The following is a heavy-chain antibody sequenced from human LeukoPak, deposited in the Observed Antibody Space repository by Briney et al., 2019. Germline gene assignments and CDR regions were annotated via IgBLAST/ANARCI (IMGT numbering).Heavy chain of an antibody. CDR1: GGSFSGYY. J-gene: IGHJ4*02. CDR3: ARRYYYVSSGYYSN. Sequence: PSKTLSLTCAVYGGSFSGYYWSWIRQPPGKGLEWIGEINHSGSTNYNPSLKSRVTISVDTSKNQFSLKLSSVTAADTAVYYCARRYYYVSSGYYSNWGQGTLVTVSS. V-gene: IGHV4-34*01. CDR2: INHSGST. D-gene: IGHD3-22*01.